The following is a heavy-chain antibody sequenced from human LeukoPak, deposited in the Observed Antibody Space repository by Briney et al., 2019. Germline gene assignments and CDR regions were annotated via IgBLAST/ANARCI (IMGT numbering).Heavy chain of an antibody. J-gene: IGHJ4*02. Sequence: GGSLRLSCAASGFTFSSYSMNWVRQAPGKGLEWVSSISSSSSYIYYADSVKGRFTISRDNAKNSLYLQMNSLRAEDTAVYYCARGQTPMVRGVGIDYWGEGTLVTVS. V-gene: IGHV3-21*01. CDR1: GFTFSSYS. CDR3: ARGQTPMVRGVGIDY. CDR2: ISSSSSYI. D-gene: IGHD3-10*01.